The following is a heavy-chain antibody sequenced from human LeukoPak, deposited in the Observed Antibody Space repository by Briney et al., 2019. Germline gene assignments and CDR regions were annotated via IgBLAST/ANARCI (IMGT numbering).Heavy chain of an antibody. CDR2: INGDGSNS. J-gene: IGHJ4*02. CDR1: GFTFTTYW. Sequence: PGGSLRLSCVASGFTFTTYWMHWVRHAPGKGRVWVSRINGDGSNSNYADSVKGRFTISRDNARNTLYLQMNGLRAEDTALYYCARTSPTSHFDFWGQGTLVTVSS. CDR3: ARTSPTSHFDF. V-gene: IGHV3-74*01. D-gene: IGHD3-16*01.